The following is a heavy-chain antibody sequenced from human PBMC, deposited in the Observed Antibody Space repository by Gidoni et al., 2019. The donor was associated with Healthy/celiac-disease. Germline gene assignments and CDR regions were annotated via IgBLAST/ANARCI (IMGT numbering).Heavy chain of an antibody. D-gene: IGHD5-18*01. CDR3: ASEDRYSDTAMGEIDY. J-gene: IGHJ4*02. V-gene: IGHV3-21*01. Sequence: EVQLVESGGGLVTPWGSLRLSCAASGFTFSSYSMNWVRQAPGKGLEWVSSISSSSSYIYYADSVKGRFTISRDNAKNSLYLQMNSLRAEDTAVYYCASEDRYSDTAMGEIDYWGQGTLVTVSS. CDR2: ISSSSSYI. CDR1: GFTFSSYS.